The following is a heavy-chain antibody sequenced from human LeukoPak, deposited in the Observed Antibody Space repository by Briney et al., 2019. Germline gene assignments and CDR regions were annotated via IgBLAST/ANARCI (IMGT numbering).Heavy chain of an antibody. Sequence: SETLSLTCTVSGGSISSSSYYWGWIRQPPGKGLEWIGSIYYSGSTYYNPSLKSRVTIFVDTSRNQFSLKLSSVTAADTAVYYCARPTYYYDSSGYSEAPFDIWGQGTMVTVSS. CDR3: ARPTYYYDSSGYSEAPFDI. CDR1: GGSISSSSYY. V-gene: IGHV4-39*01. CDR2: IYYSGST. J-gene: IGHJ3*02. D-gene: IGHD3-22*01.